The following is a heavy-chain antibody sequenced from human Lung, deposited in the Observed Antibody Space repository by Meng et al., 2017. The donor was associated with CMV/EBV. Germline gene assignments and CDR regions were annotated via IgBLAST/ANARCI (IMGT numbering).Heavy chain of an antibody. CDR2: ISYDGSNK. Sequence: SXKISXAASGFTFSSYAMLWVRQAPGKGLEWVAVISYDGSNKYYADSVKGRFTISRDNSKNTLYLQMNSLRAEDTAVYYCAKDIVVVPAPYYYYYGMDVWGQGTXVTVSS. V-gene: IGHV3-30-3*01. CDR1: GFTFSSYA. J-gene: IGHJ6*02. D-gene: IGHD2-2*01. CDR3: AKDIVVVPAPYYYYYGMDV.